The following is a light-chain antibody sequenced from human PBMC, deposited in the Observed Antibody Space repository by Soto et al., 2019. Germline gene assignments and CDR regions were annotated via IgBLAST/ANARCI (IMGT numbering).Light chain of an antibody. CDR2: AAC. V-gene: IGKV1-12*01. J-gene: IGKJ4*01. Sequence: DFQMTQSPSSVSASVVDRVPITCRAGQGIRDWLAWYQQKPGEAPKLLIYAACSLRSGVPSSFSGSVSGTEFTLTISGLQPEDSASYYCQQSNSLPLTFGGGTKVDIK. CDR1: QGIRDW. CDR3: QQSNSLPLT.